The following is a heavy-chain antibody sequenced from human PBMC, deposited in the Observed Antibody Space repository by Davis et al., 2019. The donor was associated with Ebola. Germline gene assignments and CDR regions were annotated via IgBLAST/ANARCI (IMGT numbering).Heavy chain of an antibody. J-gene: IGHJ6*04. CDR2: ISYDGSNK. CDR3: AKGILTSMAARRGQYGMDV. V-gene: IGHV3-30*18. D-gene: IGHD6-6*01. Sequence: PGGSLRLSCAASGLTFSSFGMHWVRQAPGKGLEWVAFISYDGSNKYYGDSLKGRLTISRDNSKNTLDLQMNSLRPEDTAVYYCAKGILTSMAARRGQYGMDVWGKGTTVTVSS. CDR1: GLTFSSFG.